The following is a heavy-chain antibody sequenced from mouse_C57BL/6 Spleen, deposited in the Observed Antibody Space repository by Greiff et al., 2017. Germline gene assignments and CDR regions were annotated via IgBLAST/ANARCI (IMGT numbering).Heavy chain of an antibody. Sequence: VQLQQSGPELVKPGASVKISCKASGYTFTDYYMNWVKQSHGKSLEWIGDINPNNGGTSYNQKFKGKATLTVDKSSSTAYMELRSLTSEDSAVYYCARSRGYAMDYWGQGTSVTVSS. CDR1: GYTFTDYY. J-gene: IGHJ4*01. CDR2: INPNNGGT. CDR3: ARSRGYAMDY. V-gene: IGHV1-26*01.